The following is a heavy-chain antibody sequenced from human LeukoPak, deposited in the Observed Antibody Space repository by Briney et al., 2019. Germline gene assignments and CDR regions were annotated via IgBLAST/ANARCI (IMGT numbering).Heavy chain of an antibody. V-gene: IGHV4-39*07. D-gene: IGHD3-10*01. CDR3: ARVSMVRGVSPRIYFWFDP. CDR1: GGSISSSSYY. CDR2: IYYSGST. Sequence: PSETLSLTCTVSGGSISSSSYYWGWIRQPPGKGLEWIGSIYYSGSTYYNPSLKSRVTISVDTSKNQFSLKLSSVTAADTAVYYCARVSMVRGVSPRIYFWFDPWGQGTLVTVSS. J-gene: IGHJ5*02.